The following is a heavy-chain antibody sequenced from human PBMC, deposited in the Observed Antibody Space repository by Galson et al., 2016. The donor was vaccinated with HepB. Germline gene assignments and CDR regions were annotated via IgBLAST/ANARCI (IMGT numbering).Heavy chain of an antibody. D-gene: IGHD4-17*01. J-gene: IGHJ4*02. Sequence: ISWVRQAPGQGLEWMGWINGFQGNTIYAQRFQGRVTMSTDTSTTTAYLDLRSLRPDDTAVYYCVRHTGDDYFDYWGQGTLVTVSS. V-gene: IGHV1-18*01. CDR2: INGFQGNT. CDR3: VRHTGDDYFDY.